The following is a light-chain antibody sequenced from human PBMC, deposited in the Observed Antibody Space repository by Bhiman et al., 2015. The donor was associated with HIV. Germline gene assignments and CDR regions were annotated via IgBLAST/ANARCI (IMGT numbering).Light chain of an antibody. J-gene: IGLJ1*01. Sequence: SYALTQPPSVSVSPGQTASITCSGHKLGDKYASWYQQRPGQSPVLVIYEDTKRPSGIPERFSGSNSGNTATLTISGTQAMDEADYYCQAWDSSTDRYVFGTGTKVTVL. CDR2: EDT. CDR3: QAWDSSTDRYV. V-gene: IGLV3-1*01. CDR1: KLGDKY.